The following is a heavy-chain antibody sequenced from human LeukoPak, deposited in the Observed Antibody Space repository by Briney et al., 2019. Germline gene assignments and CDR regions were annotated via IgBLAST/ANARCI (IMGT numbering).Heavy chain of an antibody. CDR2: ISGSGDT. CDR1: GFTFTTYG. Sequence: GGTLRLSCAASGFTFTTYGMNWVRQAPGKGLEWVSSISGSGDTYYADSVKGRFTISRDNSKNTLYLQMNSLRAEDTAVYYCAKDQYGAYVWEGDMDVWGKGTTVTISS. CDR3: AKDQYGAYVWEGDMDV. V-gene: IGHV3-23*01. J-gene: IGHJ6*03. D-gene: IGHD4-17*01.